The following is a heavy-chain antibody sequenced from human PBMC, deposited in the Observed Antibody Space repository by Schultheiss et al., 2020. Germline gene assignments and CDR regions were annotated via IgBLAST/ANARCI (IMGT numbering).Heavy chain of an antibody. CDR3: ATSYYYGSGKFDP. V-gene: IGHV3-11*04. CDR1: GFTFSDYY. J-gene: IGHJ5*02. D-gene: IGHD3-10*01. Sequence: GESLKISCASSGFTFSDYYMSWIRQAPGKGLEWVSYISSSGSTIYYADSVKGRFTISRDNAKNSLYLQMNSLRAEDTAVYYCATSYYYGSGKFDPWGQGTLVTVSS. CDR2: ISSSGSTI.